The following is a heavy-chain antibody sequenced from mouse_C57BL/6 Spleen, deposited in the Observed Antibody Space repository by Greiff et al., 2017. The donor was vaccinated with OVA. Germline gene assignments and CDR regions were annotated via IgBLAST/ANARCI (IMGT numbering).Heavy chain of an antibody. CDR2: INPSNGGT. CDR1: GYTFTSYW. V-gene: IGHV1-53*01. J-gene: IGHJ3*01. D-gene: IGHD2-2*01. Sequence: VQLQQPGTELVKPGASVKLSCKASGYTFTSYWMHWVKQRPGQGLEWIGNINPSNGGTNYNEKFKSKATLTVDKSSSTAYMQLSSLTSEDSAVYYCAREALYGYDQFAYWGQGTLVTVSA. CDR3: AREALYGYDQFAY.